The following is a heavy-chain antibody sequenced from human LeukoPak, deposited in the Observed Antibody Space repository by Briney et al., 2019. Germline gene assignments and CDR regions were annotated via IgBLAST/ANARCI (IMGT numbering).Heavy chain of an antibody. V-gene: IGHV1-46*01. CDR3: AREGMYYYDSSGYPDY. Sequence: GASVKVSCKASGYTFTSYYMHWVRQAPGQGLEWMGIIKPSGGSTSYAQKFQGRVTMTRDTSTSTVYMELSSLRSEDTAVYYCAREGMYYYDSSGYPDYWGQGTLVTVSS. J-gene: IGHJ4*02. CDR2: IKPSGGST. CDR1: GYTFTSYY. D-gene: IGHD3-22*01.